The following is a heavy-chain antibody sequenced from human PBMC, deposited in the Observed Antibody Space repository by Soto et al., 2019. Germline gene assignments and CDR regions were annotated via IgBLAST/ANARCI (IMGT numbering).Heavy chain of an antibody. J-gene: IGHJ6*03. Sequence: GGSMRLSCSASRFTFESYAMSWVRQDPGKGLEWVSAIIGSGGNTYNADSVKGRFTISRDNSKNTLYLQMNSLRAEDTAVYYCAKYVKDYYFYYYMDVWGKGTTVTVSS. CDR2: IIGSGGNT. V-gene: IGHV3-23*01. D-gene: IGHD3-10*02. CDR3: AKYVKDYYFYYYMDV. CDR1: RFTFESYA.